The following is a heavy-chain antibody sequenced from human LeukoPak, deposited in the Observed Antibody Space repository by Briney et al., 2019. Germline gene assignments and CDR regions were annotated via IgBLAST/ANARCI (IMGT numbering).Heavy chain of an antibody. J-gene: IGHJ4*02. D-gene: IGHD3-10*01. CDR1: GYTFTGYY. CDR2: INPNSGGT. Sequence: ASVKVSCKASGYTFTGYYMHWVRQAPGQGLEWMGWINPNSGGTNYAQKFQGRVTMTRDTSISTAYMELSRLRSDDTAVYYCARDLPTYYGSGSYPDYWGQGTLVTVSS. V-gene: IGHV1-2*02. CDR3: ARDLPTYYGSGSYPDY.